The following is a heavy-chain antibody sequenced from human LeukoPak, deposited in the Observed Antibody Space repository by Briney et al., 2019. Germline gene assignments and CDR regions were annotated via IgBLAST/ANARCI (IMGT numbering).Heavy chain of an antibody. CDR3: AKDKVFYYGSESLSSTKQMPAPFEY. Sequence: GGSLRLSCAASGFTFSSYWMSWVRRAPGKGLEWVSDISGSADVTYYADSVKGRFIISRDNSKNTLYLQMNSLRAEDTAVYCAKDKVFYYGSESLSSTKQMPAPFEYWGQGTLVTVSS. CDR2: ISGSADVT. J-gene: IGHJ4*02. CDR1: GFTFSSYW. D-gene: IGHD3-10*01. V-gene: IGHV3-23*01.